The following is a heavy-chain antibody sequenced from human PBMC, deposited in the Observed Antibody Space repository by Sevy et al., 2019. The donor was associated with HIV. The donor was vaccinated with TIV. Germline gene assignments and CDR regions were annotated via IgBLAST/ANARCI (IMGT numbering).Heavy chain of an antibody. D-gene: IGHD6-19*01. CDR3: ARGRGIAVAGGGYYSDY. CDR2: ISTYNGKT. V-gene: IGHV1-18*04. J-gene: IGHJ4*02. Sequence: ASVKVSCMASGYTFSRSVITWVRQAPGQGLEWMGWISTYNGKTNYAQKFQDRVPMTTDTSTNTAYMELRSLRSDDTAIYFCARGRGIAVAGGGYYSDYWGQGSLVTVSS. CDR1: GYTFSRSV.